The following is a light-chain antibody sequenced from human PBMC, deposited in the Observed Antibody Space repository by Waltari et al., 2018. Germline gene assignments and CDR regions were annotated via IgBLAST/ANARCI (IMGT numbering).Light chain of an antibody. Sequence: QSALTQPASVSGSPGQSITISCSGTDSDVGAYDFVSWYQQHPGKAPHLIIYEVSNRPSGIYNRLSASKSGNPASLTISGLQAEDEADYYCSSYTTSSAPGVFGTGTRVTVL. CDR2: EVS. J-gene: IGLJ1*01. V-gene: IGLV2-14*01. CDR3: SSYTTSSAPGV. CDR1: DSDVGAYDF.